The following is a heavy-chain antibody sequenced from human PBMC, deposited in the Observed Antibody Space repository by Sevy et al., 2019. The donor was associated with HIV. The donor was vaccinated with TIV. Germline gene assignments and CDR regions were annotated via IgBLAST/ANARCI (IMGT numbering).Heavy chain of an antibody. CDR1: GGTFSTYI. J-gene: IGHJ4*02. D-gene: IGHD2-21*02. CDR3: AAAKPCSGDCYYFDS. CDR2: VIASVNMA. Sequence: ASVKVSCKASGGTFSTYIINWVRQAPGQGLAWMGGVIASVNMANSAQKFQGRVTITADGSTGTAYMELSSLTSEDTAIDYCAAAKPCSGDCYYFDSWGQGTRVTVSS. V-gene: IGHV1-69*10.